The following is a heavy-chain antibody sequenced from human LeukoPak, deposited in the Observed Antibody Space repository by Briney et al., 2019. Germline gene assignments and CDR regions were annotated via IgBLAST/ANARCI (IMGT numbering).Heavy chain of an antibody. Sequence: GGSLRLSCAASGFIFSSYGMSWVRQAPGKGLEWVSAISSTGAGAYYADSVKGRFTVSRDNSKNTVYLQLNSLRADDTAVYYCAKGRFGVAGLGTFDHWGQGILVTVSS. CDR2: ISSTGAGA. CDR1: GFIFSSYG. J-gene: IGHJ4*02. D-gene: IGHD3-3*01. V-gene: IGHV3-23*01. CDR3: AKGRFGVAGLGTFDH.